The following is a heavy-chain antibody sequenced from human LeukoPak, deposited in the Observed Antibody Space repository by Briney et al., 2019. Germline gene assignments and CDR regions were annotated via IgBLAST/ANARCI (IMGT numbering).Heavy chain of an antibody. Sequence: PGGSLRLSCAASGFTFSSYSMNWVRQAPGKGLEWVSSISSSSSYIYYADSVKGRFTISRDNAKNSLYLQMNSLRAEDTAVYYCARIYDSSGYYGVFDYWGQGTLVTVSS. J-gene: IGHJ4*02. V-gene: IGHV3-21*01. D-gene: IGHD3-22*01. CDR2: ISSSSSYI. CDR3: ARIYDSSGYYGVFDY. CDR1: GFTFSSYS.